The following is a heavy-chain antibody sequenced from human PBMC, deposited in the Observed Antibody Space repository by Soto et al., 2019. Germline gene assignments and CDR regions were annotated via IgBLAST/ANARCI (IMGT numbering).Heavy chain of an antibody. J-gene: IGHJ5*02. D-gene: IGHD3-10*01. CDR3: TREQSDDNHFDP. CDR2: IYYSGGT. CDR1: GAALSSGGYF. Sequence: PSETLSLTCTVSGAALSSGGYFYTWVRQPPGKGLEWLGYIYYSGGTNYNPSLKSRVTISLDKSXXXXXXXXXXXXXXDTAVYYCTREQSDDNHFDPWGQGTLVTVST. V-gene: IGHV4-61*08.